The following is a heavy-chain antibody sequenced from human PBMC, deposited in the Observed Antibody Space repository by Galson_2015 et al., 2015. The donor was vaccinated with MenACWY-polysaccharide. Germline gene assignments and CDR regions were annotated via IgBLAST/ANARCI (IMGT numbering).Heavy chain of an antibody. V-gene: IGHV1-8*01. J-gene: IGHJ4*02. Sequence: SVKVSCKASGYTFTSCDINWVRQATGQGLEWMGWMNPNSANTGYAQKFQGRVTMTRNTSISTAYMELSSLTSEDTAVYYCARGRRDTAVAAPAAVLLDYWGQGILVTVSS. D-gene: IGHD6-19*01. CDR2: MNPNSANT. CDR3: ARGRRDTAVAAPAAVLLDY. CDR1: GYTFTSCD.